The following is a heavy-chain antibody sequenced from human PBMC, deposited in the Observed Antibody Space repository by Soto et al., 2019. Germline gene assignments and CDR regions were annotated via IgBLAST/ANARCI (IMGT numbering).Heavy chain of an antibody. Sequence: GGSLRLSSTASGFTFSNDLLHWVRQAPGKGLEWVSRINADGGSTHYADSVRGRFTISRDNAKNTLFLQLNSLRVEDTAIYYCIKVLTRGVGVPRFYFGYWRQLPLVTV. CDR2: INADGGST. CDR3: IKVLTRGVGVPRFYFGY. J-gene: IGHJ4*02. CDR1: GFTFSNDL. D-gene: IGHD3-9*01. V-gene: IGHV3-74*01.